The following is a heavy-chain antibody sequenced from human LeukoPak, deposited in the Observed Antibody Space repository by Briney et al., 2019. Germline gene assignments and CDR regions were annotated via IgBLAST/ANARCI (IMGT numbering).Heavy chain of an antibody. CDR3: AKDSRITMIVVVITLDASDI. V-gene: IGHV3-23*01. CDR1: GFTFSSYA. CDR2: ISGSGGST. J-gene: IGHJ3*02. D-gene: IGHD3-22*01. Sequence: GGSLRLSCAASGFTFSSYAMSWVRQAPGKGLEWVSAISGSGGSTYYADSVKGRFTISRDNSKNTLYLQMNSLRAEDTAVYYCAKDSRITMIVVVITLDASDIWGQGTMVTVSS.